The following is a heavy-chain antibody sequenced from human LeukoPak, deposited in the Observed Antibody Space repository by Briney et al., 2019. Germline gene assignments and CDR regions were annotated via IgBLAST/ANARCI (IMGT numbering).Heavy chain of an antibody. Sequence: SETLSLTCTVSGGSLSSSSYYWGWIRQPPGKGLEWIGSIYYSGNTYYKPSLKSQVTISVNTSNNQFSLKLSAVSAAGTAVYYCARVGYSSSWYDAHFDYWGQGTLVTAPS. D-gene: IGHD6-13*01. CDR1: GGSLSSSSYY. J-gene: IGHJ4*02. CDR2: IYYSGNT. CDR3: ARVGYSSSWYDAHFDY. V-gene: IGHV4-39*07.